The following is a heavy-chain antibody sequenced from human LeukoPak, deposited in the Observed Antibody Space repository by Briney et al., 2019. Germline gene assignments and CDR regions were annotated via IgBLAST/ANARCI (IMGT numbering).Heavy chain of an antibody. CDR2: INHSGST. CDR1: GGSFSGYY. V-gene: IGHV4-34*01. J-gene: IGHJ6*03. D-gene: IGHD1-26*01. Sequence: QTSETLSLTCAVYGGSFSGYYWSWIRQPPGKGLEWIGEINHSGSTNYNPSLKSRVTISVDTSKNQFSLKLSSVTAAVTAVYYCARQNGGSWNYYYYMDVWGKGTTVTVSS. CDR3: ARQNGGSWNYYYYMDV.